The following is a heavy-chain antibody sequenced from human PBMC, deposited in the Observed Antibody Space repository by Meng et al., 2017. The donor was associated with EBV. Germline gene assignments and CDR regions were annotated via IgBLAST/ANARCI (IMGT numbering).Heavy chain of an antibody. V-gene: IGHV1-69*06. CDR3: ARAEIAAAGRLDY. J-gene: IGHJ4*02. CDR1: GCNFSSYA. CDR2: IIPIFGTA. D-gene: IGHD6-13*01. Sequence: RVWCGVEVTTSGAWGNVTCKAYGCNFSSYAISWVRQAPGQGLEWMGGIIPIFGTANYAQKFQGRVTITADKSTSTAYMELSSLRSEDTDVYYCARAEIAAAGRLDYWGQGTLVTVSS.